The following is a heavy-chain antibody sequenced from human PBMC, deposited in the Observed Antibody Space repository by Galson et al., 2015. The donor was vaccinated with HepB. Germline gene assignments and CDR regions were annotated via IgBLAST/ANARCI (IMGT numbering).Heavy chain of an antibody. CDR3: AKDPGAGGWLPEGYYYYGMDV. CDR2: ISGSGGST. V-gene: IGHV3-23*01. J-gene: IGHJ6*02. D-gene: IGHD3-22*01. Sequence: SLRLSCAASGFTFSSYAMSWVRQAPGKGLEWVPAISGSGGSTYYADSVKGRFTIPRDNSKNTLYLQMNSLRAEDTAVYYCAKDPGAGGWLPEGYYYYGMDVWGQGTTVTVSS. CDR1: GFTFSSYA.